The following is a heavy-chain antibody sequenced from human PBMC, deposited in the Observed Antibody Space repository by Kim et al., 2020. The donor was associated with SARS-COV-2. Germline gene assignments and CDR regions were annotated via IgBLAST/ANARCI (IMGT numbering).Heavy chain of an antibody. CDR3: AVAHRNFDY. CDR1: GGSVSSGSYY. J-gene: IGHJ4*02. V-gene: IGHV4-61*01. Sequence: SETLSLTCTVSGGSVSSGSYYWSWIRQPPGKGLEWIGYIYYSGSTNYNPSLKSRVTISVDTSKNQFSLKLSSVTAADTAVYYCAVAHRNFDYWGQGTLVTVSS. CDR2: IYYSGST. D-gene: IGHD5-12*01.